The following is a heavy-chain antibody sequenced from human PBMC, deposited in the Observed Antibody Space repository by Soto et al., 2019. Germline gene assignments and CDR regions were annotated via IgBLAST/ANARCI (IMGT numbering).Heavy chain of an antibody. Sequence: PGGSLRLSCAASGFTFSSYSMNWVRQAPGKGLEWVSSISSSSSYIYYADSVKGRFSISRDNAKNSLYLQMNSRRAEDTAVYYCARDLFSYDSSRSENWFDPSGQGTLVTLSS. D-gene: IGHD3-22*01. CDR3: ARDLFSYDSSRSENWFDP. J-gene: IGHJ5*02. V-gene: IGHV3-21*01. CDR2: ISSSSSYI. CDR1: GFTFSSYS.